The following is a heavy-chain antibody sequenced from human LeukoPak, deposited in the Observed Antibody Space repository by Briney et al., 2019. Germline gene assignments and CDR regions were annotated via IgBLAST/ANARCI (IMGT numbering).Heavy chain of an antibody. CDR3: ARDQYCGGDCYSDAFDI. Sequence: SETLSLTCAVSGGSISSSNWWSWVRQPPGKGLEWIGEIYHSGSTNYNPSLKSRVTISVDKPKNQFSLQLNSVTPEDTAVYYCARDQYCGGDCYSDAFDIWGQGTMVTVSS. D-gene: IGHD2-21*02. V-gene: IGHV4-4*02. J-gene: IGHJ3*02. CDR1: GGSISSSNW. CDR2: IYHSGST.